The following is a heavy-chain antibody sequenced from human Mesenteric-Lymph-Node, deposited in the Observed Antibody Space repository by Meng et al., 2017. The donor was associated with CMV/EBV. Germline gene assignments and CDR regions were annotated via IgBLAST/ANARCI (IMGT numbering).Heavy chain of an antibody. J-gene: IGHJ4*02. CDR3: ARAPIGTADY. CDR1: GFIFSDYY. V-gene: IGHV3-11*05. Sequence: GGLRLSCAASGFIFSDYYMTWIRQAPGKGLEWVSYISGGGDYTKYADSVKGRFTISRDNAKKSLYLQMDSLRAEDTAVYYCARAPIGTADYWGQGTLVTVSS. D-gene: IGHD1-1*01. CDR2: ISGGGDYT.